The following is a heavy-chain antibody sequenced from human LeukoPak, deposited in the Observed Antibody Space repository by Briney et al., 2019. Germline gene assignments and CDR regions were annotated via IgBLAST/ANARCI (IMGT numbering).Heavy chain of an antibody. D-gene: IGHD2-15*01. Sequence: SNTLSLTFTVPGGPISSYYWSWIRQPPGKGLEWVGFFYYSGSTNYDPSINSPVTISVDSSKNQFNPKLSSVPAADTAVYDCASHTNPYCSGGSCPLDYWGQGTLVTVSS. CDR3: ASHTNPYCSGGSCPLDY. CDR2: FYYSGST. CDR1: GGPISSYY. V-gene: IGHV4-59*08. J-gene: IGHJ4*02.